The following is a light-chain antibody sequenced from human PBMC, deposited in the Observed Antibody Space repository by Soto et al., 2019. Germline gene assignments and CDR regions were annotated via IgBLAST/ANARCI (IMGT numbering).Light chain of an antibody. Sequence: DIQMTQSPSSLSASVGDRVTITCRASQSISTYLHWYQQKPGTAPKLLIYATSNLQSGVPSRFSGSGSGTDFTLTISSLQPEDFATYYCQQSYSTPISFGQGTRLEIK. CDR2: ATS. CDR3: QQSYSTPIS. V-gene: IGKV1-39*01. J-gene: IGKJ5*01. CDR1: QSISTY.